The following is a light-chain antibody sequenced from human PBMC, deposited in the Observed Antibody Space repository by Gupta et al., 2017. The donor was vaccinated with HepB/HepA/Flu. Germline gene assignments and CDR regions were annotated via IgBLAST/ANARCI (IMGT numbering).Light chain of an antibody. CDR1: NIGSKS. CDR2: YDS. J-gene: IGLJ1*01. V-gene: IGLV3-21*04. CDR3: QLWDSSSDHYV. Sequence: SYVLTQPPSVSVAPGKTASITCGGNNIGSKSVHWYQQKPGQAPVLVMHYDSDRPSGIPERFSGSNSGNTATLTISRVEAGDEADYYCQLWDSSSDHYVFGTGTKVTVL.